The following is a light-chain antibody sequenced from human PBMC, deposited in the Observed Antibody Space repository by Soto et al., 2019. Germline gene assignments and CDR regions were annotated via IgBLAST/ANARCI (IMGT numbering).Light chain of an antibody. V-gene: IGKV1-9*01. CDR2: AAS. J-gene: IGKJ4*01. CDR3: QQLNSYPLT. CDR1: QGISSY. Sequence: DIQLTQSPSFLSASVGDRVTITCRASQGISSYLAWYQQKPGKAPKLLIYAASTLQSGVPSIFSGSGSGTEFTLTISSLQTEDFATYYCQQLNSYPLTFGGGTKVEIK.